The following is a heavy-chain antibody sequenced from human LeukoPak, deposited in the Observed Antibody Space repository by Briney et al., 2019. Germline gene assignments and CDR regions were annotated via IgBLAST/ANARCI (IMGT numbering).Heavy chain of an antibody. CDR1: GFTYSNYA. D-gene: IGHD5-24*01. V-gene: IGHV3-23*01. CDR3: ATALGYKSGYNDGFDI. Sequence: GGSLRLSCAASGFTYSNYAMNWVRQAPGKGLVWVSTISSSGETTHYADSVTGHFTISRDNSKNTLFLQMNNLRADDTAVYYCATALGYKSGYNDGFDIWGQGTMVTVSS. CDR2: ISSSGETT. J-gene: IGHJ3*02.